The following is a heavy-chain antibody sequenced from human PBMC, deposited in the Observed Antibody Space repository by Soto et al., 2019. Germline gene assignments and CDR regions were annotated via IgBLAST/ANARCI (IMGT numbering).Heavy chain of an antibody. CDR2: IIPIFGTA. D-gene: IGHD4-4*01. CDR3: ARVRNDYSHEIDY. V-gene: IGHV1-69*13. CDR1: GGTFSSYA. Sequence: ASVKVSCKASGGTFSSYAISWVRQAPGQGLEWMGGIIPIFGTANYAQKFQGRVTITADESTSTAYMELSSLRSEDTAVYYCARVRNDYSHEIDYWGQGTLVTVSS. J-gene: IGHJ4*02.